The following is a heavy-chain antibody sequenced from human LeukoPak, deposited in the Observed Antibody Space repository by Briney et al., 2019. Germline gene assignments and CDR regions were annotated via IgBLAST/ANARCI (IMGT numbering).Heavy chain of an antibody. D-gene: IGHD2/OR15-2a*01. V-gene: IGHV3-21*01. CDR2: INSRSNYI. CDR3: ARDKVSVIPALDY. J-gene: IGHJ4*02. Sequence: GGSLRLSCAASAFTFSNHNMNWVRQAPGKGLEWVSSINSRSNYIYYADSVKGRFTISRDNAKESLYLQMNSLRAEDTALYFCARDKVSVIPALDYWGQGTLVIVSS. CDR1: AFTFSNHN.